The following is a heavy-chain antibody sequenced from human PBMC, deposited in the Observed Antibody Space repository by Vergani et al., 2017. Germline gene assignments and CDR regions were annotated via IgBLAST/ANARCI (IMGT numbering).Heavy chain of an antibody. CDR3: ASHTAITMVRGVIDY. CDR1: GFTFSSYA. D-gene: IGHD3-10*01. J-gene: IGHJ4*02. V-gene: IGHV3-23*04. CDR2: ISGSGGST. Sequence: VQLVESGGGVVQPGGSLRLSCAASGFTFSSYAMSWVRQAPGKGLEWVSAISGSGGSTYYADSVKGRFTISRDNSKNTLYLQMNSLRAEDTAVYYCASHTAITMVRGVIDYWGQGTLVTVSS.